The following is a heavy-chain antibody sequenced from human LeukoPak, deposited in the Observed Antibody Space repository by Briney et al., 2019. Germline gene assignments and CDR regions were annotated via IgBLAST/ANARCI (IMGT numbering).Heavy chain of an antibody. Sequence: PSETLSLTCTVSGGSISSYYWSWIRQPPGKGLEWIGSIYYSGSTYYNPSLKSRVTISVDTSKNQFSLKLSSVTAADTAVYYCARLSSSSGYYYMVWFDPWGQGTLVTVSS. J-gene: IGHJ5*02. D-gene: IGHD3-22*01. CDR2: IYYSGST. CDR3: ARLSSSSGYYYMVWFDP. V-gene: IGHV4-39*01. CDR1: GGSISSYY.